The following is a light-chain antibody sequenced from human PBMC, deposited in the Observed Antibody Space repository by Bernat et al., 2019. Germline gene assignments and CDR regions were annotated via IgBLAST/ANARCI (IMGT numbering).Light chain of an antibody. J-gene: IGLJ3*02. CDR3: SSYTSSSTLV. V-gene: IGLV2-14*03. Sequence: QSALTQPASVSGSPGQSITISCTGTSSDVGGYNYVSWYQQHPGRAPKLMIYDVRDRPSGISNRFSGSKSGNTASLTISGLLAEDEADYYCSSYTSSSTLVFDGGTRLTVL. CDR1: SSDVGGYNY. CDR2: DVR.